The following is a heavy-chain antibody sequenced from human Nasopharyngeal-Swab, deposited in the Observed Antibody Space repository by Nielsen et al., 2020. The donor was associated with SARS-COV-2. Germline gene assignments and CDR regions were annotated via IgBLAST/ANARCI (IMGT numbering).Heavy chain of an antibody. CDR3: AREVGGDGYHEY. Sequence: SETSLTCAVSGDSISGSNSYWGWIRQPPGKGLEWIGSIYYTGTTYYNPSLRSRVTVSVDTSQNQFSLKLTSVTAADTAVYYCAREVGGDGYHEYWGQGSLVTVSS. V-gene: IGHV4-39*07. J-gene: IGHJ4*02. CDR1: GDSISGSNSY. CDR2: IYYTGTT. D-gene: IGHD5-24*01.